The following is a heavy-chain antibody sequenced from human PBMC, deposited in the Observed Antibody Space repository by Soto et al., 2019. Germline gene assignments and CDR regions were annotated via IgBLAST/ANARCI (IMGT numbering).Heavy chain of an antibody. CDR2: IWYDGSNK. J-gene: IGHJ4*02. Sequence: PGGSLRLSCAASGFTFSSYGMHWVRQAPGKGLEWVAVIWYDGSNKYYADSVKGRFTISRDNSKNTLYLQMNSLRAEDTAVYYCARGYFDWSFFDYWGQGTLVTVSS. CDR3: ARGYFDWSFFDY. CDR1: GFTFSSYG. V-gene: IGHV3-33*01. D-gene: IGHD3-9*01.